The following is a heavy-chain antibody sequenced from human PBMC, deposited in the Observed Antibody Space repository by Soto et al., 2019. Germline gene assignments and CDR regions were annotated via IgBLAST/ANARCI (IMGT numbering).Heavy chain of an antibody. V-gene: IGHV4-31*03. CDR2: IYYSGST. Sequence: QGQLQESGPGLVKPSQTLSLTCTVSGGYISSGGYYWSWIRQHPGKGLEWIGYIYYSGSTYYNPSLKSRVTISVDTSKNQFSLKRSSVTAADTAVYYCASGGGGYGNWFDPWGQGTLVTVSS. D-gene: IGHD5-12*01. CDR1: GGYISSGGYY. J-gene: IGHJ5*02. CDR3: ASGGGGYGNWFDP.